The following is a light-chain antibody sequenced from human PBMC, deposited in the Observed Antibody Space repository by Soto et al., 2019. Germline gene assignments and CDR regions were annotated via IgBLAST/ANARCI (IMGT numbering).Light chain of an antibody. CDR3: QQYSASPRT. CDR2: SAS. CDR1: RTVDGNY. Sequence: PGDRATLSCTASRTVDGNYLAWYHQKPGQPPRLLIHSASTRAPGIPDRFSASGAGTDFTLTISRLEPEDSAVYYCQQYSASPRTFGPGTKVDIK. V-gene: IGKV3-20*01. J-gene: IGKJ3*01.